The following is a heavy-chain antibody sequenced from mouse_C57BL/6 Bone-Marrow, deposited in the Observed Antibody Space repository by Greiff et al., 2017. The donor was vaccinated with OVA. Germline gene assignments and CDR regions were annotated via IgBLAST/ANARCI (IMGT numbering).Heavy chain of an antibody. J-gene: IGHJ4*01. CDR1: GYTFTSYW. CDR2: IDPSDSYT. CDR3: ARYDGYYVGYAMDY. V-gene: IGHV1-50*01. Sequence: VQLQQPGAELVKPGASVKLSCKASGYTFTSYWMQWVKQRPGQGLEWIGEIDPSDSYTNYNQKFKGKATLTVDTSSSTAYMQLSSLTSEDSAVYYCARYDGYYVGYAMDYWGQGTSVTVSS. D-gene: IGHD2-3*01.